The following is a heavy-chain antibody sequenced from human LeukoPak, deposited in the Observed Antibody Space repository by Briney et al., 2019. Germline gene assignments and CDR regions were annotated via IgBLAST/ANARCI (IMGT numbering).Heavy chain of an antibody. J-gene: IGHJ4*02. D-gene: IGHD3-22*01. CDR2: INPSGGST. CDR3: ALHYDYYDSSGILRY. Sequence: ASVKVSCKASGYTFTSYYMHWVRQAPGQGLEWMGIINPSGGSTSYAQKFQGRVTMTRDTSTSTVYMELSSLRSEDTAVYYCALHYDYYDSSGILRYWGQGTLVTVSS. CDR1: GYTFTSYY. V-gene: IGHV1-46*01.